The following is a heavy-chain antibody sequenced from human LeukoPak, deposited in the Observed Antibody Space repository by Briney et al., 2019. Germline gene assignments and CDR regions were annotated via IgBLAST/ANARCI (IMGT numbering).Heavy chain of an antibody. V-gene: IGHV3-23*01. Sequence: GESLKISCAASGFTFSSYWMSWVRQAPGKGLEWVATISGSGGRTFHADSVKGRFTISRDNSMNTLFLQMNSLRVDDTAVYYCARDLLPLGGTLGNWFDPWGQGTLVTVSS. CDR2: ISGSGGRT. J-gene: IGHJ5*02. D-gene: IGHD1-26*01. CDR1: GFTFSSYW. CDR3: ARDLLPLGGTLGNWFDP.